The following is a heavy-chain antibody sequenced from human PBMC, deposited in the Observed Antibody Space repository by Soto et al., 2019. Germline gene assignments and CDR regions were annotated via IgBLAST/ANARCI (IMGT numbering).Heavy chain of an antibody. V-gene: IGHV4-61*01. CDR3: ARFARSCSGTTCYTRADV. J-gene: IGHJ6*02. CDR1: GGSVSSDTHY. D-gene: IGHD2-2*02. Sequence: SETLSLTCTVPGGSVSSDTHYWSWIRQPPGKRLEWIGFIYSSGSTNYNPSLKSRVPMSVDTSKNQFSLKLRSVIVADTAVYHCARFARSCSGTTCYTRADVWGQGTTVTV. CDR2: IYSSGST.